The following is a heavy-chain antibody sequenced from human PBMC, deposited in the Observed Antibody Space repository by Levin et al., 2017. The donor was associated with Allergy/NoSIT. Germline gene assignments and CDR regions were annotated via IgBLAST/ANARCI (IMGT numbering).Heavy chain of an antibody. Sequence: GGSLRLSCAASGFTFSSYSMNWVRQAPGKGLEWVSSISSSSSYIYYADSVKGRFTISRDNAKNSLYLQMNSLRAEDTAVYYCARDSGYSYGYGFDYWGQGTLVTVSS. CDR3: ARDSGYSYGYGFDY. CDR2: ISSSSSYI. V-gene: IGHV3-21*01. J-gene: IGHJ4*02. D-gene: IGHD5-18*01. CDR1: GFTFSSYS.